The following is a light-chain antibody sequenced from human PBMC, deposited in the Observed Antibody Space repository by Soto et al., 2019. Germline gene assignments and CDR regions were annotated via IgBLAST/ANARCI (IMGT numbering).Light chain of an antibody. J-gene: IGKJ1*01. V-gene: IGKV1-17*01. CDR2: AAS. CDR3: LQHNRSPPP. Sequence: DIQLTQSPSSLSASVGDRVTITCRASQGIRNDLAWYQQKPGKAPKRLIYAASSLQSGVPSRFSGSGSGTDFTLTISGLQPEDLAVYYCLQHNRSPPPFGQGTKVDIK. CDR1: QGIRND.